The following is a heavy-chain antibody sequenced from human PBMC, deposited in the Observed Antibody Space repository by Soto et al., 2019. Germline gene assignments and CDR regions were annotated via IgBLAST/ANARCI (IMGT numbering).Heavy chain of an antibody. J-gene: IGHJ3*02. CDR2: ISGSGGST. V-gene: IGHV3-23*01. CDR3: AKVVKPTGIAHYI. CDR1: GFTFSSYA. Sequence: PGGSLRLSCAAPGFTFSSYAMSWVRQAPGKGLEWVSAISGSGGSTYYADSVKGRFTISRDNSKNTLYLQMNSLRAEDTAVYYCAKVVKPTGIAHYIWGQGTMVTVSS. D-gene: IGHD6-13*01.